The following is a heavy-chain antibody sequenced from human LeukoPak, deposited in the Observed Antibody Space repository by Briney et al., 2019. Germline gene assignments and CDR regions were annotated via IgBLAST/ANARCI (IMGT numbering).Heavy chain of an antibody. J-gene: IGHJ4*02. CDR1: GFTFSDYY. Sequence: TGGSLRLSCAASGFTFSDYYMSWIRQAPGKGLEWVSNISGRGSTLYYADSVKGRFTISRDNAKNMLYLQLNSLRVEDTAVYYCARDQLYCSGGYCYKDYWGQGTLVTVSS. V-gene: IGHV3-11*04. CDR2: ISGRGSTL. D-gene: IGHD2-15*01. CDR3: ARDQLYCSGGYCYKDY.